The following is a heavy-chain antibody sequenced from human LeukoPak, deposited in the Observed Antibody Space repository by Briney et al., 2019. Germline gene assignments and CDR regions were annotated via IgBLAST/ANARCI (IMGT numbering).Heavy chain of an antibody. CDR2: ISGSGGST. CDR3: AQVGGWGTMVTTPNY. D-gene: IGHD4-17*01. Sequence: PGGSLRLSCAASGFTFSSYAMSWVRQAPGKGPEWGSVISGSGGSTSYADSVRGRFTISRDNSKNTLWMQMNRLRVEDTAIYYCAQVGGWGTMVTTPNYWGQGTLVTVSS. CDR1: GFTFSSYA. J-gene: IGHJ4*02. V-gene: IGHV3-23*01.